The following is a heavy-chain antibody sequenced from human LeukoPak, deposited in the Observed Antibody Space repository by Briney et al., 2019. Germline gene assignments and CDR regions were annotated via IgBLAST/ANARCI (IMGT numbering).Heavy chain of an antibody. CDR2: IIPIFGTA. V-gene: IGHV1-69*06. CDR3: ARAPGYSGYEKNYYYYMDV. J-gene: IGHJ6*03. CDR1: GRTFISYA. Sequence: ASVKVSCKASGRTFISYAISWVRQAPGQGLECMGGIIPIFGTANYAQKFQGRVTITADKSTSTAYMELSSLRSEDTAVYYCARAPGYSGYEKNYYYYMDVWGKGTTVTVSS. D-gene: IGHD5-12*01.